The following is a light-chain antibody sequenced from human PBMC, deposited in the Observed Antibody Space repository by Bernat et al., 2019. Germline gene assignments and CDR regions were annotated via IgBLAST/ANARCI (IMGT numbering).Light chain of an antibody. J-gene: IGLJ1*01. CDR1: SSDVGAYNY. Sequence: QSALTQPASVSGSPGQSITISCTGTSSDVGAYNYVSWYQQHPGKAPILMIYDVTNRPSGISNRFSGSRSGNTASLTISGLQAEDEADYYCSSFTTTNTYVFGTGTEVTVL. V-gene: IGLV2-14*03. CDR2: DVT. CDR3: SSFTTTNTYV.